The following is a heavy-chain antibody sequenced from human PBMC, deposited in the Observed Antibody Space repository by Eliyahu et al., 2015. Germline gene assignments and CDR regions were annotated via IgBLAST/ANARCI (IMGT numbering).Heavy chain of an antibody. CDR1: GFTFSSYG. V-gene: IGHV3-33*01. CDR2: IWYDGSNK. Sequence: GGVVQPGRSLRLSCAASGFTFSSYGMHWVRQAPGKGLEWVAVIWYDGSNKYYADSVKGRFTISRDNSKNTLYLQMNSLRAEDTAVYYCARDLEDIVVVPAGPGDYWGQGTLVTVSS. J-gene: IGHJ4*02. D-gene: IGHD2-2*01. CDR3: ARDLEDIVVVPAGPGDY.